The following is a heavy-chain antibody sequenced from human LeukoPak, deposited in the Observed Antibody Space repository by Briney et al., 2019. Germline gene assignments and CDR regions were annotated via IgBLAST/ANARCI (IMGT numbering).Heavy chain of an antibody. D-gene: IGHD6-19*01. CDR2: IWYDGSNK. Sequence: GGSLRLSCAASGFTFSSYGMHWVRQAPGKGLEWVAVIWYDGSNKYYADSVKGRFTISRDNSKNTLYLQMNSLRAEDTALYYCAKGSSQYYFDSWGQGTLVTVSS. V-gene: IGHV3-33*06. CDR1: GFTFSSYG. J-gene: IGHJ4*02. CDR3: AKGSSQYYFDS.